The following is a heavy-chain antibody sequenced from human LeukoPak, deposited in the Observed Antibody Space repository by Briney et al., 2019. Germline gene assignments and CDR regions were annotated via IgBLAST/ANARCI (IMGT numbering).Heavy chain of an antibody. CDR3: AKAIFWNYGRYFDY. CDR2: ISPSGGST. V-gene: IGHV1-46*01. CDR1: GYTFTSNY. Sequence: GASVKVSCKAFGYTFTSNYMHWVRQAPGQGPEWMGVISPSGGSTTYAQKFQGRVTLTRDMSTSTDYLELSSLRSEDTAVYYCAKAIFWNYGRYFDYWGQGTLVTVSS. J-gene: IGHJ4*02. D-gene: IGHD1-7*01.